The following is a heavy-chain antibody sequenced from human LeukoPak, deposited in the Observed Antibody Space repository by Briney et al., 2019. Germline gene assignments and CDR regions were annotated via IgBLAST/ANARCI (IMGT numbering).Heavy chain of an antibody. V-gene: IGHV4-4*07. CDR2: IYTSGRT. CDR3: ARERLEGSAHYYFDY. Sequence: KASETLSLTHTVSCRHISSYFWSWIRQPAGKGPQWIERIYTSGRTNYHPPLKSHVSMSVARSKNQFSLELSSVTAADTAFYYCARERLEGSAHYYFDYGGQGTLVTVSS. CDR1: CRHISSYF. J-gene: IGHJ4*02.